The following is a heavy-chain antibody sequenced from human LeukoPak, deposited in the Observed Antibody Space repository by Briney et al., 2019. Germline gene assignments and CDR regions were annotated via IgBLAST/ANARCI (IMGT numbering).Heavy chain of an antibody. Sequence: ASVKVSCKASGYTFTSYGLSWVRQAPGQGLEWLGWISIYTGNIKYGEEFEGRATMTRDTSTSTAYMEVRSLTSDDTAVYYCARVRGTALTAYPGYFDYWGQGTLVTVSS. CDR1: GYTFTSYG. V-gene: IGHV1-18*04. J-gene: IGHJ4*02. CDR2: ISIYTGNI. CDR3: ARVRGTALTAYPGYFDY. D-gene: IGHD2-21*02.